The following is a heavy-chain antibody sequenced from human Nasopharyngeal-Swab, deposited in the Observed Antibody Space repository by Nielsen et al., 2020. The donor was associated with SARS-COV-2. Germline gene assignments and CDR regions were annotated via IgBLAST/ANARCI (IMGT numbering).Heavy chain of an antibody. CDR1: GYTFSNNW. CDR3: ARQYQNYFGSGDYHGAFDI. J-gene: IGHJ3*02. Sequence: GGSLRPSCEGFGYTFSNNWFSWVRQVPGKGLGWSGQVDLSDSYTAYSPSLRGHVTISVDRSISTAYLQWSSLKASDTAMYYCARQYQNYFGSGDYHGAFDIWGQGTMVTVSS. V-gene: IGHV5-10-1*01. CDR2: VDLSDSYT. D-gene: IGHD3-10*01.